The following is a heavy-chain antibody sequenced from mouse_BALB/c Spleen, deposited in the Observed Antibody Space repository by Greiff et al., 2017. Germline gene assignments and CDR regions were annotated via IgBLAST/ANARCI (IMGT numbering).Heavy chain of an antibody. J-gene: IGHJ4*01. CDR2: ISSGSSTI. V-gene: IGHV5-17*02. D-gene: IGHD1-1*01. CDR3: ARSITTVVAYYYAMDY. Sequence: DVHLVESGGGLVQPGGSRKLSCAASGFTFSSFGMHWVRQAPEKGLEWVAYISSGSSTIYYADTVKGRFTISRDNPKNTLFLQMTSLRSEDTAMYYCARSITTVVAYYYAMDYWGQGTSVTVSS. CDR1: GFTFSSFG.